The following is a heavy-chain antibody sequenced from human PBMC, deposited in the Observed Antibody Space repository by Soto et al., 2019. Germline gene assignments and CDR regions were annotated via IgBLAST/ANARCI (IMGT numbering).Heavy chain of an antibody. Sequence: QVQLQESGPGLVKPSGTLSLTCAVSGGSISSSNWWSWVRQPPGKGLEWMGEIYHSGSTNYNPSLKSRVTISVDKSRNQFSLKLSSVTAADTAGYYCASGIAAAGNRHYYYGMDVWGQGTTVTVSS. CDR3: ASGIAAAGNRHYYYGMDV. CDR2: IYHSGST. V-gene: IGHV4-4*02. D-gene: IGHD6-13*01. J-gene: IGHJ6*02. CDR1: GGSISSSNW.